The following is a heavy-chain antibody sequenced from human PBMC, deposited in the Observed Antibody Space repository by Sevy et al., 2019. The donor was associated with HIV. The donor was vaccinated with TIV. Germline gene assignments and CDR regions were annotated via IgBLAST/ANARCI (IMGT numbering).Heavy chain of an antibody. J-gene: IGHJ6*02. Sequence: SETLSLTCTVSGGSISSYYWSWIRQPPGKGLEWIGYIYYSGSTNYNPSLKSRVTISVDTSKNQFSLKLGSVTAADTAGYYCARDTYYDFWSGYYYGMDVWGQGTTVTVSS. CDR3: ARDTYYDFWSGYYYGMDV. CDR2: IYYSGST. D-gene: IGHD3-3*01. V-gene: IGHV4-59*13. CDR1: GGSISSYY.